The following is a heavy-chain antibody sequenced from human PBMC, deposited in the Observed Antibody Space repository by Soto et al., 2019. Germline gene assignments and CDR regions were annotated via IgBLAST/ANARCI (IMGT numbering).Heavy chain of an antibody. D-gene: IGHD6-13*01. CDR1: GFTFNSCL. V-gene: IGHV3-23*01. Sequence: GGSLRLSCAASGFTFNSCLMSWVRQAPGKGLEWVSLISGSGRYTDYADSVKGRFTISRDNSENTLYLQMNSLRAEDTAVYYCAKDPPSERMQPDYGMDVWGQGTTVTVSS. CDR2: ISGSGRYT. J-gene: IGHJ6*02. CDR3: AKDPPSERMQPDYGMDV.